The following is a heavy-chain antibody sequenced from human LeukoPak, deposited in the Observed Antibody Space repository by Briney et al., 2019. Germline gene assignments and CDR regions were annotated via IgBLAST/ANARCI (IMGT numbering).Heavy chain of an antibody. CDR1: GGSFSGYY. D-gene: IGHD2-21*01. CDR3: ARGRIASGAYYYYMDV. Sequence: SETLSLTCAVFGGSFSGYYWSWIRQPPGKGLEWIGEINHSGSTIYNPSSKSRVTISVDTSKNQVSLKLSSVTAADTAVYYCARGRIASGAYYYYMDVWGKGTTVAVSS. CDR2: INHSGST. V-gene: IGHV4-34*01. J-gene: IGHJ6*03.